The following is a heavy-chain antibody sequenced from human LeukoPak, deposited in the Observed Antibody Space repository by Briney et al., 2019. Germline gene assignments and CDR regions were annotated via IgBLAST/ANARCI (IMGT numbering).Heavy chain of an antibody. V-gene: IGHV3-30*02. CDR3: AKTLAAGGTMGNFQHFAY. Sequence: GGSLRLSCAASGFTFSDYGMHWVRQAPGKGLEWVAFIRFDGNNKYYTGPVKGRFNISRDNPKNTLFLQMNSLRTDDTAMYYWAKTLAAGGTMGNFQHFAYWGQGTLVTVSS. CDR2: IRFDGNNK. D-gene: IGHD6-13*01. J-gene: IGHJ4*02. CDR1: GFTFSDYG.